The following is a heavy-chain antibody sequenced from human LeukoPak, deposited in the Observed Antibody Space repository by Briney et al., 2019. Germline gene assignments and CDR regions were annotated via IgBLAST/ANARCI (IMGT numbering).Heavy chain of an antibody. CDR1: RFTFSSNS. D-gene: IGHD3-10*01. CDR2: ITNNGATT. V-gene: IGHV3-23*01. CDR3: AKDWGYGSGTYYPH. Sequence: GGSLRLSCAASRFTFSSNSMNWVRQAPGRGLEWVSVITNNGATTYYADSVKGRFTISRDNSKNMLYLQMNSLRAEDTAVYYCAKDWGYGSGTYYPHWGQGTLVTVSS. J-gene: IGHJ4*02.